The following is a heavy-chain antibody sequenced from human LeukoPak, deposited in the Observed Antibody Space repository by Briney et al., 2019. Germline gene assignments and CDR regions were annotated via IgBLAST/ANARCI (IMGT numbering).Heavy chain of an antibody. J-gene: IGHJ5*02. D-gene: IGHD4-23*01. CDR2: ISSSSTYI. CDR3: AREVIGGNSA. V-gene: IGHV3-21*01. Sequence: PGGTLRLSCAAAGFTFSTYKASWVRQAPGKGLEWVTSISSSSTYIYYADPRKCRFTIFRDDAKNSLYLQMSSLRAEDSAVYYCAREVIGGNSAWGQGTLVTVSS. CDR1: GFTFSTYK.